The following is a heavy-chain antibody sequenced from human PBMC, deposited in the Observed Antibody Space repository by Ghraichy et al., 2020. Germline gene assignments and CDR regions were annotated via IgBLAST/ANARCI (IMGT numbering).Heavy chain of an antibody. V-gene: IGHV3-23*01. Sequence: GESLNISCAASGFTFSSYAMSWVRQAPGKGLEWVSAISGSGGSTYYADSVKGRFTISRDNSKNTLYLQMNSLRAEDTAVYYCAKIPNRAIFGVKNAGGMDVWGQGTTVTVSS. J-gene: IGHJ6*02. CDR2: ISGSGGST. CDR3: AKIPNRAIFGVKNAGGMDV. CDR1: GFTFSSYA. D-gene: IGHD3-3*01.